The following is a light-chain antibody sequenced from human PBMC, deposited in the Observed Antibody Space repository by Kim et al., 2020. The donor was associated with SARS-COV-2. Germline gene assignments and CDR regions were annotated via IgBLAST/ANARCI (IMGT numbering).Light chain of an antibody. V-gene: IGLV6-57*04. CDR1: SGSIASNY. CDR2: EDS. J-gene: IGLJ2*01. Sequence: NFMLTQPHSVSESPGKTVTISCTRSSGSIASNYVQWYQQRPGSAPTTVIYEDSQRPSGVPDRFSGSIDSSSNSASLTISGLQTEDEADYYCQSYDINNVIFGGGTKVTVL. CDR3: QSYDINNVI.